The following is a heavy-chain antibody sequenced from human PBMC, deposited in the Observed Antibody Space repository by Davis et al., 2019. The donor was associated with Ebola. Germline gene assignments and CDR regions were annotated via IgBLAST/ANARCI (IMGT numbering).Heavy chain of an antibody. J-gene: IGHJ6*02. CDR3: ARQGGPSYFYYGLDV. CDR2: TYYRSTWGG. Sequence: SQTLSLTCAISGDSVSNNSADWSWIRQSPSRGLEWLGRTYYRSTWGGDYAASVKSRITMNADTSKNQFSLQLNSVTPEDAAVYYCARQGGPSYFYYGLDVWGQGTTVTVSS. D-gene: IGHD3-10*01. V-gene: IGHV6-1*01. CDR1: GDSVSNNSAD.